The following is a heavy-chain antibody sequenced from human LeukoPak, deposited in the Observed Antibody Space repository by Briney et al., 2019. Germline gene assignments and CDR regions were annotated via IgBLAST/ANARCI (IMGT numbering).Heavy chain of an antibody. D-gene: IGHD3-9*01. J-gene: IGHJ4*02. V-gene: IGHV4-4*09. Sequence: PSETLSLTCTVSGGSISSYYWSWIRQPPGKGLEWIGYIYTSGSTNCNPSLKSRVTISVDTSKNQFSLKLSSVTAADTAVYFCARRLTLYDILTGYYTGVVDYWGQGILVTVSS. CDR2: IYTSGST. CDR3: ARRLTLYDILTGYYTGVVDY. CDR1: GGSISSYY.